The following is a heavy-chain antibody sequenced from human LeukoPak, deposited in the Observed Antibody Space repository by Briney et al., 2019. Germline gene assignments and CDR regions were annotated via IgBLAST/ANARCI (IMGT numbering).Heavy chain of an antibody. CDR3: AKDRMVRGPMGYFDY. J-gene: IGHJ4*02. CDR1: GFTFSSYG. Sequence: GGSLRLSCAASGFTFSSYGMSWVRQAPGKGLEWVSAISGSGGSTYYADSVKGRFTISRDNSKNTLYLQMNSLRAEDTAVYYCAKDRMVRGPMGYFDYWGQGTLVTVSS. CDR2: ISGSGGST. D-gene: IGHD3-10*01. V-gene: IGHV3-23*01.